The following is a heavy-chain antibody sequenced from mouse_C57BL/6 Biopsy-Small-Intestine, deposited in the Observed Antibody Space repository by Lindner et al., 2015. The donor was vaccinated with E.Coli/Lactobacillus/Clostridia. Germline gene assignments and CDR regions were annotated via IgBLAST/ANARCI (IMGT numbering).Heavy chain of an antibody. Sequence: VQLQESGPVLVKPGASVKMSCKASGYTFTDYYMNWVKQSHGKSLEWIGVINPYNGGTSYNQKFKGKATLTVDKSSSTAYMELNSLTSEDSAVYYCARDYYDYYAMDYWGQGASVTVSS. CDR3: ARDYYDYYAMDY. J-gene: IGHJ4*01. CDR2: INPYNGGT. CDR1: GYTFTDYY. D-gene: IGHD1-1*01. V-gene: IGHV1-19*01.